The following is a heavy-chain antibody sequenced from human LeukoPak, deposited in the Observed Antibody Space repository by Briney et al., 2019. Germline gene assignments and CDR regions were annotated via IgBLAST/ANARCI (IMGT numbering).Heavy chain of an antibody. CDR1: GYTFTSYG. D-gene: IGHD4-17*01. V-gene: IGHV1-18*01. J-gene: IGHJ4*02. CDR2: ISAYNGNT. CDR3: AKGRWYGDYAFDY. Sequence: ASVKVSCKASGYTFTSYGISWVRQAPGQGLEWMGWISAYNGNTNYAQKLQGRVTITTDESTSTAYMELSSLRSEDTAVYYCAKGRWYGDYAFDYWGQGTLVTVSS.